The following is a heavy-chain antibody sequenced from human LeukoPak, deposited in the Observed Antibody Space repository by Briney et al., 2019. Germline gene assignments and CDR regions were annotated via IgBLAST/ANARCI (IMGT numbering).Heavy chain of an antibody. CDR3: ARYGSGSYHFDY. CDR2: IHYSGST. D-gene: IGHD3-10*01. V-gene: IGHV4-59*01. J-gene: IGHJ4*02. CDR1: GGSISGYY. Sequence: PSETLSLTCTVSGGSISGYYWSWIRQPPGKGLEWIGFIHYSGSTNYNPSLKSRVTISVETSTNHFSLKLSSVTAADTAVYYCARYGSGSYHFDYWGQGTLVTVSP.